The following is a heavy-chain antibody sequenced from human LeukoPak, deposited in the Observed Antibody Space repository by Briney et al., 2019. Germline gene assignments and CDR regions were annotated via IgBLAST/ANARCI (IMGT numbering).Heavy chain of an antibody. V-gene: IGHV3-43*02. CDR3: AKDAVAGTWLHY. D-gene: IGHD6-19*01. CDR2: IRGDGRTT. Sequence: GGSLRLSCAATGFTFGDYAMHWVRQAPGKGLEWVSLIRGDGRTTSYAGSVKGRFNISRDNSKNSLYLQMSSLRGEDTAIYYCAKDAVAGTWLHYWGQGTLVTVSS. CDR1: GFTFGDYA. J-gene: IGHJ4*02.